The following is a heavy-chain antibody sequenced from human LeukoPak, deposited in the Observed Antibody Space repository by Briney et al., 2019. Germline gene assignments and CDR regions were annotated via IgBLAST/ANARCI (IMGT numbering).Heavy chain of an antibody. J-gene: IGHJ2*01. V-gene: IGHV1-2*02. D-gene: IGHD3-22*01. CDR3: ARGYDGSGYYYRNWYFDL. Sequence: ASVKVSCKASGYTFTGYYMHWVRQAPGQGLEWMGWINPNSGGTNYAQKFQGRVTMTRDTSTSTAYMELRNLRSDDTAVYYCARGYDGSGYYYRNWYFDLWGRGTLVTVSS. CDR1: GYTFTGYY. CDR2: INPNSGGT.